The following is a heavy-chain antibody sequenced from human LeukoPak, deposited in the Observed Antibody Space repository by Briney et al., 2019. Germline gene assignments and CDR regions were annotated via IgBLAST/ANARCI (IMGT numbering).Heavy chain of an antibody. CDR3: ARESGINYYDSSGYSHSNWFDP. CDR1: GGSISSYY. Sequence: SETLSLTCTVSGGSISSYYWSWIRQPAGKGLEWIGRIYTSGSTNYNPSLKSRVTMSVDTSKNQFSPKLSSVTAADTAVYYCARESGINYYDSSGYSHSNWFDPWGQGTLVTVSS. CDR2: IYTSGST. D-gene: IGHD3-22*01. J-gene: IGHJ5*02. V-gene: IGHV4-4*07.